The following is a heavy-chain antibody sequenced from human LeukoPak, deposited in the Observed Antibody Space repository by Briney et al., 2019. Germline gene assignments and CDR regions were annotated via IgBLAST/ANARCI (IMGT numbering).Heavy chain of an antibody. D-gene: IGHD6-19*01. CDR1: GFTFSSYG. CDR3: AKDVVGQQWVENY. J-gene: IGHJ4*02. V-gene: IGHV3-30*02. CDR2: IRYDGSNE. Sequence: LAGGSLRLSCAASGFTFSSYGMHWVRQAPGKGLEWVSFIRYDGSNEYYADSVRGRFTISRDNSESTLYLQMNSLRPEDTARYHCAKDVVGQQWVENYWGQGTLVTVSS.